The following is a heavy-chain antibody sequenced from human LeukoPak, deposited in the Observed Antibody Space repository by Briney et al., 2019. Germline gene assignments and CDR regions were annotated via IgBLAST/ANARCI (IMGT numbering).Heavy chain of an antibody. CDR1: GGSISSGDYY. Sequence: PSETLSLTCTVSGGSISSGDYYRSWIRQPPGKGLEWIGYIYYSGSTYYNPSLKSRVTISVDTSKNQFSLKLSSVTAADTAVYYCATERGGYCSSTSCYRVGVYWGQGTLVTVSS. V-gene: IGHV4-30-4*08. D-gene: IGHD2-2*02. CDR2: IYYSGST. J-gene: IGHJ4*02. CDR3: ATERGGYCSSTSCYRVGVY.